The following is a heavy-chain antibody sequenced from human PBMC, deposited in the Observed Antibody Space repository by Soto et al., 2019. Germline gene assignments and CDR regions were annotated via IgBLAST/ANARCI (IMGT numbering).Heavy chain of an antibody. CDR2: ISYSGNT. V-gene: IGHV4-59*08. D-gene: IGHD4-17*01. CDR3: ARHLSGDSFDY. Sequence: QVQLQESGPGLVKPSETLPLTCTVSGGSITSYSWSWIRQPPGKGLEWVGYISYSGNTKYNPSLTSRVPISLDTPKNQFSLKLSSVTAADTAVYYCARHLSGDSFDYWGQGTLVTVSS. CDR1: GGSITSYS. J-gene: IGHJ4*02.